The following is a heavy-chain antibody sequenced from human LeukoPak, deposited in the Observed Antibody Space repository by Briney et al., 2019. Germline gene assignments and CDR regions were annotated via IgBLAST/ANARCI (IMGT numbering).Heavy chain of an antibody. CDR1: GHTFTGYY. CDR3: ARDRRNRNFVDYYYYMDV. V-gene: IGHV1-69*06. D-gene: IGHD1-14*01. Sequence: ASVKVSCKASGHTFTGYYMHWVRQAPGQGLEWMGGIIPIFGTANYAQKFQGRVTITADKSTSTAYMELSSLRSEDTAVYYCARDRRNRNFVDYYYYMDVWGKGTTVTVSS. CDR2: IIPIFGTA. J-gene: IGHJ6*03.